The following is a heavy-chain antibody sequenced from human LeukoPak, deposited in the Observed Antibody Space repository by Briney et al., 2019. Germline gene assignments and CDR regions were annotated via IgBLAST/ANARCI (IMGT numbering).Heavy chain of an antibody. CDR3: ARPTSWVNYFDP. CDR1: GGSFSGHY. V-gene: IGHV4-34*01. CDR2: INHSGGT. J-gene: IGHJ5*02. D-gene: IGHD1-7*01. Sequence: SETLSLTCAVFGGSFSGHYWTWIRQPPGKGLEWIGEINHSGGTNYNPSLKSRVTISVDTSKNQYSLKLSSLTAADTAVYYCARPTSWVNYFDPWGQGTLVTVSS.